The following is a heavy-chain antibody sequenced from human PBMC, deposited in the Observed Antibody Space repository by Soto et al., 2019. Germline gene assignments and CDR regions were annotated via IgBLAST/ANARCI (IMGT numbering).Heavy chain of an antibody. V-gene: IGHV4-31*03. CDR2: IYYSGST. CDR3: ARRDVVPAATSFDY. Sequence: SETLSLTCTVSGGSISSGGYYWSWIRQHPGKGLERIGYIYYSGSTYYNPSLKSRVTISVDTSKNQFSLKLSSVTAADTAVHYRARRDVVPAATSFDYGGQGTLVTVSS. CDR1: GGSISSGGYY. J-gene: IGHJ4*01. D-gene: IGHD2-2*01.